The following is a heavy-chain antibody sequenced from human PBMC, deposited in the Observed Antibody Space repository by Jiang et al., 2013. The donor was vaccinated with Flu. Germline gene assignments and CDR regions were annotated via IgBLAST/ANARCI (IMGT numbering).Heavy chain of an antibody. V-gene: IGHV4-34*01. CDR3: ARGSGIEVAGTLDY. Sequence: SRVTISVDTSKNQFSLKLSSVTAADTAVYYCARGSGIEVAGTLDYWGQGTLVTVSS. J-gene: IGHJ4*02. D-gene: IGHD6-19*01.